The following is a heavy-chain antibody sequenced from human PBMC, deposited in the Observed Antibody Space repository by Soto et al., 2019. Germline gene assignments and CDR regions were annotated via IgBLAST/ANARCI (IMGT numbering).Heavy chain of an antibody. Sequence: VQLLESGGGLVQPGGSLRLSCAASGFAFSSYPMSWVRQAPEKGLEWVSGISDSGGITYNADSVTGRFTISRDNSKNTLYLQMNSLRAEDTAVYYCAMRACGSSRAFDSWGQGTMVTVSS. CDR1: GFAFSSYP. CDR2: ISDSGGIT. J-gene: IGHJ3*02. V-gene: IGHV3-23*01. D-gene: IGHD6-6*01. CDR3: AMRACGSSRAFDS.